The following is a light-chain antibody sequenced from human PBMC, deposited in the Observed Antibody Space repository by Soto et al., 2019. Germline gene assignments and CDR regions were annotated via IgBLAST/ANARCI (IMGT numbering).Light chain of an antibody. J-gene: IGKJ4*01. CDR3: QQSYSTPLT. CDR2: AAS. V-gene: IGKV1-39*01. CDR1: QSISSY. Sequence: DIHMTQSPSSLSASVGDRVTITCRASQSISSYLNWYQQKPGKAPKLLIYAASSLQSGVPSRFSGSGSGTDFTPTISSLQPEDFATYYCQQSYSTPLTFGGGTKVDIK.